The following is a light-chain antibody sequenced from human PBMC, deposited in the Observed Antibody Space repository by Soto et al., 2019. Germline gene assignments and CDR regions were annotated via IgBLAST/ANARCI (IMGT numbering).Light chain of an antibody. V-gene: IGKV3-15*01. CDR3: QQYNNWSPYT. CDR2: DAS. J-gene: IGKJ2*01. Sequence: EIVMTQSPATLSVSPGARATLSCRASQSVSSNLAWYQQKPGQVPRLLIYDASTRATGIPARFSGSGSGTEFTLTISSLQSEDFAVYYCQQYNNWSPYTFGQGTKLEIK. CDR1: QSVSSN.